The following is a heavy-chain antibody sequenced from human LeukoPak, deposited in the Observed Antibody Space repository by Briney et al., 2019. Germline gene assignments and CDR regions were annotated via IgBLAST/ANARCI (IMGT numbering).Heavy chain of an antibody. V-gene: IGHV3-23*01. D-gene: IGHD2-15*01. CDR2: ISGSGGST. CDR1: GFTFSSYA. Sequence: GGSLRLSCAASGFTFSSYAMSWVRQAPGKGLEWVSAISGSGGSTYYPDSVKGRFTISRDNSKNTLYLQMYSLRAEDTAVYFCAREDGYCSGGNCYSYFDSWGQGTLVTVSS. J-gene: IGHJ4*02. CDR3: AREDGYCSGGNCYSYFDS.